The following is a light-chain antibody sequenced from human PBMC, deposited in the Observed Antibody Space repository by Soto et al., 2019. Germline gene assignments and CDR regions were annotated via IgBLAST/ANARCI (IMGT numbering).Light chain of an antibody. CDR3: QQLNTYPVT. J-gene: IGKJ4*01. V-gene: IGKV1-9*01. CDR2: GTS. CDR1: QGISSY. Sequence: DIQLTQSPSFLSASVGDRVTITCRASQGISSYLAWYQQKPGKAPNLLIYGTSILQSGVPSRFSGSGSGTEFTLTISSLQPEDFATYYCQQLNTYPVTFGGGTKVEIK.